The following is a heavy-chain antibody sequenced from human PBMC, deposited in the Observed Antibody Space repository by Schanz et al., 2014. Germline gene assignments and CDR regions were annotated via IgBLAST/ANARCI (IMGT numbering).Heavy chain of an antibody. CDR1: GFSVSTNY. V-gene: IGHV3-23*04. CDR2: ISGTGTKT. D-gene: IGHD2-15*01. CDR3: AKDIGGAVAAPVYDS. Sequence: EVQLVESGGGLVEPGGSLRLSCAVSGFSVSTNYMSWVRQAPGKGLEWVSGISGTGTKTYYADSVKSRFTISRDNSKNTVFLQMSSLRADDTALYYCAKDIGGAVAAPVYDSWGQGTLVTVSS. J-gene: IGHJ4*02.